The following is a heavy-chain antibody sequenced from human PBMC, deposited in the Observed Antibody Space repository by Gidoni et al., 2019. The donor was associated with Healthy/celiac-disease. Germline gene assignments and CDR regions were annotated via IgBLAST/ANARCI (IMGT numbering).Heavy chain of an antibody. CDR3: AREVDYGSGSSRFDY. Sequence: EVQLVESGGGLVQPGGSLRLSCAASGFTFSSYSMNWVRQAPGKGLGWVSYISSSSSTIYYADSVKGRFTISRDNAKNSLYLQMNSLRAEDTAVYYCAREVDYGSGSSRFDYWGQGTLVTVSS. CDR1: GFTFSSYS. J-gene: IGHJ4*02. D-gene: IGHD3-10*01. V-gene: IGHV3-48*01. CDR2: ISSSSSTI.